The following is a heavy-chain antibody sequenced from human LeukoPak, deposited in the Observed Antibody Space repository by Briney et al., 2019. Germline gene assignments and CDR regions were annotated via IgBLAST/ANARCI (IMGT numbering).Heavy chain of an antibody. J-gene: IGHJ4*02. D-gene: IGHD2-15*01. CDR3: TRGRGGYCSGGSCYGR. V-gene: IGHV3-48*03. CDR2: ISSSGSTM. CDR1: GFTFSSYE. Sequence: GGSLRLSCAASGFTFSSYEMNWVRQAPGKGLEWVSYISSSGSTMYYADSVKGRFTISRDNAKNSLYLQMNSLRAEDTAVYYCTRGRGGYCSGGSCYGRWGQGTLVTVSS.